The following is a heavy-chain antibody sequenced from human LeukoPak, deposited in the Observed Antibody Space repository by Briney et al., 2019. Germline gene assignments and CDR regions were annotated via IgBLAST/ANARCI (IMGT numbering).Heavy chain of an antibody. V-gene: IGHV3-15*01. J-gene: IGHJ4*02. CDR1: GFTFSNAW. D-gene: IGHD2-8*02. CDR3: ARDDRMVAYHPRFDY. CDR2: IKSKTDGGTT. Sequence: PGGSLRLSCAASGFTFSNAWMSWVRQAPGKGLEWVGRIKSKTDGGTTDYAAPVKGRFTISRDDSKNTLYLQMNSLRAEDTAVYYCARDDRMVAYHPRFDYWGQGTLVTVSS.